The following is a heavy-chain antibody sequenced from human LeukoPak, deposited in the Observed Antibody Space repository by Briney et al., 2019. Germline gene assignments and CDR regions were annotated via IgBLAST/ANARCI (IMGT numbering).Heavy chain of an antibody. CDR2: INHSGST. V-gene: IGHV4-39*07. J-gene: IGHJ5*02. Sequence: SETQSLTCTVSGGSISSSSYYWSWIRQPPGKGLEWIGEINHSGSTNYNPSLKSRVTISVDTSKNQFSLKLSSVTAADTAVYYCTRWGSNYYGSGSYYTARGWFDPWGQGTLVTVSS. CDR3: TRWGSNYYGSGSYYTARGWFDP. CDR1: GGSISSSSYY. D-gene: IGHD3-10*01.